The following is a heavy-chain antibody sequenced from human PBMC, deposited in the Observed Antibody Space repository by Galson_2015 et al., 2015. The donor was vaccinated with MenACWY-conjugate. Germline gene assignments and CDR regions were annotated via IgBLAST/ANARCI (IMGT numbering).Heavy chain of an antibody. Sequence: PRLSCAAPGFTFGSYVMPWVRPAPGKGLEWVAVISEDGNNKNYADSVKGRFTISRDNSKNTLYLQMNTLRAEDTAVYYCAREGNDYDFWSTYYYYFDYWGQGTLVTVSS. CDR1: GFTFGSYV. CDR2: ISEDGNNK. V-gene: IGHV3-30-3*01. D-gene: IGHD3-3*01. CDR3: AREGNDYDFWSTYYYYFDY. J-gene: IGHJ4*02.